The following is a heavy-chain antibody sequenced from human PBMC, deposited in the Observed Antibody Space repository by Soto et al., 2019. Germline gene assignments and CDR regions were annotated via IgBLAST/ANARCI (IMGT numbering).Heavy chain of an antibody. J-gene: IGHJ3*02. CDR3: ARGGDYYDSSGYYYYAFGI. V-gene: IGHV4-59*01. D-gene: IGHD3-22*01. Sequence: SETLSLTCTVSGGSISSYYWSWIRQPPGKGLEWIGYIYYSGSTNYNPSLKSRVTISVDTSKNQFSLKLSSVTAADTAVYYCARGGDYYDSSGYYYYAFGIWGQGTMVTVSS. CDR2: IYYSGST. CDR1: GGSISSYY.